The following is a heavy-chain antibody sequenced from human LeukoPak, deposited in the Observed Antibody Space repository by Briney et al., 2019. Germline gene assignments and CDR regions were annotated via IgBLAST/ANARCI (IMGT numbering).Heavy chain of an antibody. CDR1: GGSISGYY. V-gene: IGHV4-59*01. Sequence: SETLSFTCTVSGGSISGYYWTWIRQPPGKGLEWIGYIYYTGSTNYNPSLKSRVTISVDTSKNQLSLNLSSVTAADTALYYCARFDRDGYNLNYWGQGTLVTVSS. J-gene: IGHJ4*02. CDR3: ARFDRDGYNLNY. D-gene: IGHD5-24*01. CDR2: IYYTGST.